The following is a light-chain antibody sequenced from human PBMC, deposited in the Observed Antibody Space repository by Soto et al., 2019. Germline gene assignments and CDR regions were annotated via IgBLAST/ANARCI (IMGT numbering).Light chain of an antibody. Sequence: DVQMTQSPSSLSASVGDRVTITCRASQGISNYLTWHQQKPGKVPKVLIYAASTLQSGVPSRFSGSRSGSDFALTISDLQPEDVATYYCQKYDSAPHTLGGGTKVDLK. V-gene: IGKV1-27*01. CDR2: AAS. CDR1: QGISNY. J-gene: IGKJ4*01. CDR3: QKYDSAPHT.